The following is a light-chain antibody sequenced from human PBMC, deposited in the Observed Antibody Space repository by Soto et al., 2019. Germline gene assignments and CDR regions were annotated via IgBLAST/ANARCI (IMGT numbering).Light chain of an antibody. V-gene: IGKV3-20*01. CDR1: ESVTSSC. CDR3: QQCGGSPLFS. J-gene: IGKJ3*01. CDR2: TTS. Sequence: EIVLTQSPDTLSLSPGERATLSCTASESVTSSCLAWYQRKPGQAPSLLIHTTSTKATDIPDRFSGSGSGTDFTLTISRLEPEDFAVYYCQQCGGSPLFSFGPGTRVDI.